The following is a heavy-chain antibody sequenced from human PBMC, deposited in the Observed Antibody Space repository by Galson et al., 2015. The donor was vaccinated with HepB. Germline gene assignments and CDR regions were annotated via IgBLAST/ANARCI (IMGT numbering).Heavy chain of an antibody. CDR2: ISAYNGNT. D-gene: IGHD6-19*01. Sequence: SAKVSCKASGYTFTSYGISWVRQAPGQGLEWMGWISAYNGNTNYAQKLQGRVTMTTDTSTSTAYMELRSLISDDTAVYYCARDLFGSSVAGHFDYWGQGTLVTVSS. V-gene: IGHV1-18*01. J-gene: IGHJ4*02. CDR1: GYTFTSYG. CDR3: ARDLFGSSVAGHFDY.